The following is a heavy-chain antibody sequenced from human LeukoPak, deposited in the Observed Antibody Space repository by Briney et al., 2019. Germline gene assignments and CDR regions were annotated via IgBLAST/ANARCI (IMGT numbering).Heavy chain of an antibody. D-gene: IGHD3-3*01. CDR1: GFTFSSYA. CDR3: AKEFRLGGKIFGVVIRSIYGMDV. Sequence: PGGSLRLSCAASGFTFSSYAMSWVRQAPGKGLEWVSAISGSGGSTYYADSVKGRFTISRDNSKNTLYLQMNSLRAEDTAVYYCAKEFRLGGKIFGVVIRSIYGMDVWGQGTTVTVSS. J-gene: IGHJ6*02. CDR2: ISGSGGST. V-gene: IGHV3-23*01.